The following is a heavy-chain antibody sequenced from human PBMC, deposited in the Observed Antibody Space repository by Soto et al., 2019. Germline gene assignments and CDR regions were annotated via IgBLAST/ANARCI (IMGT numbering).Heavy chain of an antibody. CDR1: GGXXXXXY. D-gene: IGHD3-9*01. CDR3: ARLVGDSDXLTGXXXIXYNMDV. Sequence: QVQLQXXGPGLXKPSETLSLTCTVSGGXXXXXYXXXXRQPXGXGLEWIGRIYTSGRTNYSPSLKSRVTMSVDTSKNQFSLKLRSVTAADTAVYYCARLVGDSDXLTGXXXIXYNMDVWGQGTTVTVSS. J-gene: IGHJ6*02. V-gene: IGHV4-4*07. CDR2: IYTSGRT.